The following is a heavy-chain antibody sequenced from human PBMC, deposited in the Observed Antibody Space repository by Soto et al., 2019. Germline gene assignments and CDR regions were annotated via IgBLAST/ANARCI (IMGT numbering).Heavy chain of an antibody. D-gene: IGHD6-13*01. CDR2: ISGSDGST. J-gene: IGHJ4*02. CDR3: ARDRERDAWYEDY. V-gene: IGHV3-23*01. CDR1: GFTFSSYA. Sequence: GGSLRLSCAASGFTFSSYAMSWVRQAPGKGLEWVSAISGSDGSTYYADSVKGRFTISRDNSKNTLYLQMNSLRAEDTAVYYCARDRERDAWYEDYWGQGTLVTVSS.